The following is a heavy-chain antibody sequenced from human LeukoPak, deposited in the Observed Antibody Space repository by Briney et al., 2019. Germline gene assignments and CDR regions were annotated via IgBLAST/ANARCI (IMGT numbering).Heavy chain of an antibody. CDR1: GGSASSSKYY. CDR2: FSYNVHS. J-gene: IGHJ4*02. Sequence: PSETLTLTCTVSGGSASSSKYYWSRIRQPPGKGLEWVGFFSYNVHSDYNPSLKSRVTISVDTYKNQFSLRLSSVTAADTAIYYCARIPATGTGPDYWGQGTLVTVSS. D-gene: IGHD6-13*01. CDR3: ARIPATGTGPDY. V-gene: IGHV4-61*01.